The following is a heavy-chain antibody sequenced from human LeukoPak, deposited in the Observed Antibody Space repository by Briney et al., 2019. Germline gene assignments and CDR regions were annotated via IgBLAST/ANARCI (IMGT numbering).Heavy chain of an antibody. CDR3: ARISLGYFDY. J-gene: IGHJ4*02. Sequence: SETLSLTCTVSGRSISSYYWSWIRQPPGKGLEWIWYIYYSGSTNYNPSRKSRVTISVDTSKNQFSLKLSSVTAADTAVYYCARISLGYFDYWGQGTLVTVSS. CDR1: GRSISSYY. CDR2: IYYSGST. V-gene: IGHV4-59*12.